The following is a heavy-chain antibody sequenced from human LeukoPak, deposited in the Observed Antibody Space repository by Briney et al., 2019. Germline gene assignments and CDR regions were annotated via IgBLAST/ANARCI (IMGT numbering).Heavy chain of an antibody. CDR3: ARTYSYSFDY. CDR2: IYSGGNT. D-gene: IGHD4-11*01. CDR1: EFTVSSSY. J-gene: IGHJ4*02. V-gene: IGHV3-53*01. Sequence: GGFLRLSCAASEFTVSSSYMSWVRQAPGKGLEWVSIIYSGGNTIYADSVKGRFTISRDSSKNTLYLQMNSLRAEDTAVYYCARTYSYSFDYWGQGTLVTVSS.